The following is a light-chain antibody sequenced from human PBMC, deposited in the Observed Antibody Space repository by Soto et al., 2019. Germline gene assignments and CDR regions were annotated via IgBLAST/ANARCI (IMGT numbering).Light chain of an antibody. CDR1: SSNIGAGYD. CDR3: QSYDSSLSSYV. CDR2: GNS. Sequence: VVTQPPSVSGAPGQRVTISCTGSSSNIGAGYDVHWYQQLPGTAPKLLIYGNSNRPSGVPDRFSGSKSGTSASLAITGLQAEDEADYYCQSYDSSLSSYVFGTGTKLTVL. J-gene: IGLJ1*01. V-gene: IGLV1-40*01.